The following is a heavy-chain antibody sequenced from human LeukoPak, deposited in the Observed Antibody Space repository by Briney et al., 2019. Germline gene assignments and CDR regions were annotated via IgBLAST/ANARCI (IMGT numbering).Heavy chain of an antibody. V-gene: IGHV3-21*01. CDR2: ISSSSSYI. CDR1: GFTFSSYG. J-gene: IGHJ4*02. D-gene: IGHD6-13*01. Sequence: PGGSLRLSCAASGFTFSSYGMHWVRQAPGKGLEWVSSISSSSSYIYYADSVKGRFTISRDNAKNSLYLQMNSLRGEDTAVYYCAKVITKYSSSWYENYFHYGGQRTLVTVSS. CDR3: AKVITKYSSSWYENYFHY.